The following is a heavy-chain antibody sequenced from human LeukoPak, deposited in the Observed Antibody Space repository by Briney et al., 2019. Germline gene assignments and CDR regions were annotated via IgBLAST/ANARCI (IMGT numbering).Heavy chain of an antibody. D-gene: IGHD6-19*01. Sequence: LTGGSLRLSCAASGVTVSNNFMSWVRQAPGKGLEWVSVIYGGGSTYYADSVKGRFTISRDTSKNTLYLQMNSLRAEDTAVYYCASWPGGWYGEDSWGQGTLVTVSS. V-gene: IGHV3-53*01. CDR3: ASWPGGWYGEDS. CDR2: IYGGGST. J-gene: IGHJ4*02. CDR1: GVTVSNNF.